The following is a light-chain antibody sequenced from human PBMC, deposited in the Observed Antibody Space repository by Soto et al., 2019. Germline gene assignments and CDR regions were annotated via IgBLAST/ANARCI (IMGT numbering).Light chain of an antibody. J-gene: IGKJ1*01. CDR2: GAS. Sequence: IVLTQSAFSLSLSXGETATLAXXTSQTVSSTYLAWYQHKPGRAPRLLIDGASSRAAGIPDRFSGSGSGTDFTLTISRLEPEDLAVYYCQQYDYLVTFGQGTKVDNK. V-gene: IGKV3-20*01. CDR1: QTVSSTY. CDR3: QQYDYLVT.